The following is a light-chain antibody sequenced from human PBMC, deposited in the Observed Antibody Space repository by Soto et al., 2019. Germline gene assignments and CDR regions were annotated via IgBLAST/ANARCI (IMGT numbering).Light chain of an antibody. CDR3: QQSYSTPQT. V-gene: IGKV1-39*01. J-gene: IGKJ4*01. CDR1: QTISSW. Sequence: DIQMTQFPSTLFGSVGERITITCRASQTISSWLALYQQKPGKAPKLLIYGASTLQSGVPSRFSGSGSGTDFTLTLNSLQPEDFATYYCQQSYSTPQTFGGGNKV. CDR2: GAS.